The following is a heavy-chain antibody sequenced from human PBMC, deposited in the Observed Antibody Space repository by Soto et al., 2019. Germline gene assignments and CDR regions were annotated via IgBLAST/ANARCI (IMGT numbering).Heavy chain of an antibody. CDR1: GYTFTSYD. CDR2: MNPNSGNT. CDR3: ARVPDY. V-gene: IGHV1-8*01. J-gene: IGHJ4*02. Sequence: ASVKVSCKASGYTFTSYDINWVRQATGQGLEWMGWMNPNSGNTGYAQKFQGRVTINPDTSKNQFSLQLNSVTAADTAVYYCARVPDYWGQGTLVTVSS.